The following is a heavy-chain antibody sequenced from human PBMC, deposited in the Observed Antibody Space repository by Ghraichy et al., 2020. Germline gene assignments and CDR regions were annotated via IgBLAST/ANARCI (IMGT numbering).Heavy chain of an antibody. Sequence: ASVMVSCKASGYTFTSYDINWVRLATGQGLEWMGWMNPNSGNTGYAQKFQGRVTMTTNTSISTAYMELSSLGSEDTAVYYCARAPIYCSTTSCYSPANFDSWGQGTLVTVSS. V-gene: IGHV1-8*01. CDR1: GYTFTSYD. J-gene: IGHJ4*02. CDR2: MNPNSGNT. CDR3: ARAPIYCSTTSCYSPANFDS. D-gene: IGHD2-2*02.